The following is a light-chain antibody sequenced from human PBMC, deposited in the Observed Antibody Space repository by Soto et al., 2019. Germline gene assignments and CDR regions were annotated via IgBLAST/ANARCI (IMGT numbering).Light chain of an antibody. CDR3: QKYNSDPRT. V-gene: IGKV1-27*01. CDR2: AAS. J-gene: IGKJ1*01. CDR1: QGISSY. Sequence: DIQMTQSPSSLSASVGDRVTITCRASQGISSYLAWYQQKPGKVPKLLIYAASTLQSGVPSRFSGSGSGTDFTLTISSLPPEDVATYYCQKYNSDPRTFGQGTKVEIK.